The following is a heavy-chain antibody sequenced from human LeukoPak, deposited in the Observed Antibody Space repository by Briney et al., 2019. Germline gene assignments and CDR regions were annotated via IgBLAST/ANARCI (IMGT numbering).Heavy chain of an antibody. D-gene: IGHD3-22*01. CDR2: ISYDGSNK. CDR1: GFTFSSYA. V-gene: IGHV3-30*04. Sequence: GGSLRLSCAASGFTFSSYAMHWVRQAPGKGLEWVAVISYDGSNKYYADSVKGRFTISRDNSKNTLYLQMNSLRAEDTAVYYCARGAHNYYDSSGYCIDYWGQGTLVTVST. CDR3: ARGAHNYYDSSGYCIDY. J-gene: IGHJ4*02.